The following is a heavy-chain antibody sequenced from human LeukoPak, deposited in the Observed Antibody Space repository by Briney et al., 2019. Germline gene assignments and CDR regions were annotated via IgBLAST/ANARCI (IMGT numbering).Heavy chain of an antibody. J-gene: IGHJ4*02. CDR1: GLTFSSYG. V-gene: IGHV3-66*01. D-gene: IGHD3-22*01. Sequence: PGGTLRLSCAASGLTFSSYGMSWVRQAPGKGLEWVSVIYSGGSTYYADSVKGRFTISRDNSKNTLYLQMNSLRAEDTAVYYCARVHDSSIDYWGQGTLVTVSS. CDR2: IYSGGST. CDR3: ARVHDSSIDY.